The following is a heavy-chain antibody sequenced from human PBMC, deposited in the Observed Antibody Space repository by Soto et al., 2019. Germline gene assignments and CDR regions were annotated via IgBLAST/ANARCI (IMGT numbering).Heavy chain of an antibody. J-gene: IGHJ4*02. Sequence: QVQLQESGPGLVKPSETLSLTCTVSGFSINSYYWSWIRQPPGKGLEWIGYIYYSGSTNYNPSLKSRITISVDPSKNQVSLKLSSVTAADTAVYYCASNYYGSGRIGYWGQGTLVTVAS. D-gene: IGHD3-10*01. CDR1: GFSINSYY. CDR2: IYYSGST. V-gene: IGHV4-59*01. CDR3: ASNYYGSGRIGY.